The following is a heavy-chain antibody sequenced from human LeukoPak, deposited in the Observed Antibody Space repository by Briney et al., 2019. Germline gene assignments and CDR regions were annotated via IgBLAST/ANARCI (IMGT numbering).Heavy chain of an antibody. J-gene: IGHJ4*02. CDR3: ARYDSRGSGSTQLEY. V-gene: IGHV4-38-2*01. CDR1: GYYISIAYY. D-gene: IGHD3-3*01. CDR2: IFRGGST. Sequence: PSETLSLTCAVSGYYISIAYYWGWIRQPPGKGLEWIGRIFRGGSTSYNPSLKSRLTMSMDTSKNQFSLQLTSVTAADTAVYYCARYDSRGSGSTQLEYWGQGILVTISS.